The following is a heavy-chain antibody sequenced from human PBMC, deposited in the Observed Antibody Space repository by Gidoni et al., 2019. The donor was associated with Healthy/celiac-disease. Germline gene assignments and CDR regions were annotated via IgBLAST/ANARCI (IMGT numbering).Heavy chain of an antibody. J-gene: IGHJ5*02. CDR3: ARAEMITFGGARSWFDP. Sequence: QVQLVQSGAEVKKPGSSVKVSCKASGGTFSSDAISWVRQAPGQGLEWMGGIIPIFGTANYAQKFQGRVTITADESTSTAYMELSSLRSEDTAVYYCARAEMITFGGARSWFDPWGQGTLVTVSS. D-gene: IGHD3-16*01. V-gene: IGHV1-69*01. CDR2: IIPIFGTA. CDR1: GGTFSSDA.